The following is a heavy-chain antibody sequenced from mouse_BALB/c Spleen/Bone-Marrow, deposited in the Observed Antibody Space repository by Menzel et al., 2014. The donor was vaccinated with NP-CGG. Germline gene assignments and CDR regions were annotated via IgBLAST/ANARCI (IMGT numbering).Heavy chain of an antibody. CDR2: INPDSYTI. J-gene: IGHJ3*01. CDR3: ARLGYYGGFAY. CDR1: GFDFSGFW. Sequence: DVMLVESGGGLVQPGGSLKLSCAASGFDFSGFWMGWVRQAPGEGLEWIGEINPDSYTINYTPSLKDRFIISSDNAKNTLYLQMNEVRSEDTALYYCARLGYYGGFAYWGQGTLVTVSA. V-gene: IGHV4-1*02. D-gene: IGHD2-3*01.